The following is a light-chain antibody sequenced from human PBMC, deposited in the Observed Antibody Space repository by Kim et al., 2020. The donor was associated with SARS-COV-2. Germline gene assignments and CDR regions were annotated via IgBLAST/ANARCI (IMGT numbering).Light chain of an antibody. CDR1: SLRSYY. CDR3: NSRDSSGNL. Sequence: SVALGQTVRVTFQGDSLRSYYASWYQQKPGQAPVLVIYGKNNRPSGIPDRFSGSSSGNTASLTITGAQAEDEADYYCNSRDSSGNLFGGGTQLTVL. CDR2: GKN. J-gene: IGLJ2*01. V-gene: IGLV3-19*01.